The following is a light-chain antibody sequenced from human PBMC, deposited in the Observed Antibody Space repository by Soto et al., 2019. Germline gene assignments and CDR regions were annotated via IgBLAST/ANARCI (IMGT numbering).Light chain of an antibody. CDR3: QQYNTYPLT. CDR2: GTS. Sequence: IKMTQSPSSLSASVGDRVTISCRASQDIRTWLAWYQQKPGKAPRTLIYGTSNLQSGVPSRFSGSGSGTDFTLTINSLQPEDFATYYCQQYNTYPLTFCGGTKVDIK. V-gene: IGKV1D-16*01. CDR1: QDIRTW. J-gene: IGKJ4*01.